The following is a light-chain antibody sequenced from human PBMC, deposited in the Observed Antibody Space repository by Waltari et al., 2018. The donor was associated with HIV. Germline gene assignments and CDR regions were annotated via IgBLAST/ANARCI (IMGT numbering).Light chain of an antibody. V-gene: IGKV3-20*01. CDR1: QSLSSSY. J-gene: IGKJ3*01. Sequence: EIVLTQFPGTLSLSPGERATLSCRASQSLSSSYLAWYQQKPGQAPRLLIYGASSRATGIPDMFSGSGSGTDFTLTISRLEPEDFAVYYCQQYGSSPPITFGPGTKVDIK. CDR3: QQYGSSPPIT. CDR2: GAS.